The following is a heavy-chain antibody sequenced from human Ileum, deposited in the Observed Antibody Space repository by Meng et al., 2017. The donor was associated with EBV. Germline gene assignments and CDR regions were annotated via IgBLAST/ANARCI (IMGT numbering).Heavy chain of an antibody. CDR1: GDSVSGSDW. CDR2: VYHDGAT. V-gene: IGHV4-4*02. J-gene: IGHJ4*02. D-gene: IGHD3-10*01. Sequence: QVEGVGLCPVLVKLSGALALTGAVFGDSVSGSDWWSLVRQPPGKGLEWIGEVYHDGATNYHPSLKSRVTISLDKSKNEVNLHLNSLTAADTAVYFCARSSPIVRGLDYWGQGTLVTVSS. CDR3: ARSSPIVRGLDY.